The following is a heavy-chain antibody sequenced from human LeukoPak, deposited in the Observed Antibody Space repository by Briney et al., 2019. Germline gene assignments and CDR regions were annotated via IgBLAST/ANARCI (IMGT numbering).Heavy chain of an antibody. V-gene: IGHV4-4*07. CDR2: IYTSGST. D-gene: IGHD3-22*01. Sequence: KPSETLSLTCTVSGGSISSYYWSWIRQPAGKGLEWIGRIYTSGSTNYNPSLKSRVTMSVDTSKNQFSLKLSSVTAADTAVYYCARGKHYDSSGYYYDYWGQGTLVTVSS. J-gene: IGHJ4*02. CDR1: GGSISSYY. CDR3: ARGKHYDSSGYYYDY.